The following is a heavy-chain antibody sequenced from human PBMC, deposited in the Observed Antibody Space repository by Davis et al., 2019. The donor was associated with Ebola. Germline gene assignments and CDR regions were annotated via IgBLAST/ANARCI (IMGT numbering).Heavy chain of an antibody. CDR2: SVNDATTQ. D-gene: IGHD5-12*01. CDR3: ARELQSGGFSGYSLDS. Sequence: PGGSLRLSCAASGFTFSSYGMHWVRQAPGKGLEWVAMSVNDATTQYYGDSVRGRFTISRDNPRKMMYLQMNNLRVEDTADYFCARELQSGGFSGYSLDSWGQGTPVIVSP. CDR1: GFTFSSYG. V-gene: IGHV3-33*08. J-gene: IGHJ4*02.